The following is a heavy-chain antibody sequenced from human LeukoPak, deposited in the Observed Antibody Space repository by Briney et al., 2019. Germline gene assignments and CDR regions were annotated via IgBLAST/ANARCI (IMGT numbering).Heavy chain of an antibody. CDR3: AREVDIGAHFDY. J-gene: IGHJ4*02. Sequence: SETLSLTCSVSGGSISSGSYYWSWIRQPAGKGLEWIGRIYASGNTNYNPSLKSRVTISVDTSKSQFSLKLSSVTAADTAVYYCAREVDIGAHFDYWGQGTLVTVSS. CDR2: IYASGNT. D-gene: IGHD3-10*01. CDR1: GGSISSGSYY. V-gene: IGHV4-61*02.